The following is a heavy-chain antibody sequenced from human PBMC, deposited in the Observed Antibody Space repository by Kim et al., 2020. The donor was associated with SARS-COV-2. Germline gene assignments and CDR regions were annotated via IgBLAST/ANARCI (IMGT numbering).Heavy chain of an antibody. J-gene: IGHJ4*02. Sequence: GGSLRLSCAASGFTFDDYAMHWVRQAPGKGLEWVSGISWNSGSIGYADSVKGRFTISRDNAKNSLYLQMNSLRAEDTALYYCAKSPVADRRAFGYWGQGTLVTVSS. CDR3: AKSPVADRRAFGY. D-gene: IGHD6-19*01. V-gene: IGHV3-9*01. CDR2: ISWNSGSI. CDR1: GFTFDDYA.